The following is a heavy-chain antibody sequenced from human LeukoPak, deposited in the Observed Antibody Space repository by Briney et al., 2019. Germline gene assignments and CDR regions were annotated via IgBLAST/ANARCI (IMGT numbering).Heavy chain of an antibody. D-gene: IGHD3-10*01. Sequence: GGSLRLSCVVSGFTFSIYSMNWVRQAPGRGLEWISYIDRAGSTIYYADSVKGRFTISRDNAKNSLYLQMNSLRDEDTAVYYCARAGPSGDAFDIWGQGTMVTVSS. J-gene: IGHJ3*02. CDR2: IDRAGSTI. V-gene: IGHV3-48*02. CDR1: GFTFSIYS. CDR3: ARAGPSGDAFDI.